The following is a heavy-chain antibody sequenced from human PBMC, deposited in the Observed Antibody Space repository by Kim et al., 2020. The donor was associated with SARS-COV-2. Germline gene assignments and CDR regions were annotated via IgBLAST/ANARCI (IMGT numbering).Heavy chain of an antibody. Sequence: GGSLRLSCAASGFTVSSNYMSWLRQAPGKGLEWLSVIYSGDKTYYVESVKGRLTISRDNSKNTLYLQMSSLRVEDTAVYYCATNLAAVGVFWGQGTLVTV. J-gene: IGHJ4*02. CDR1: GFTVSSNY. D-gene: IGHD6-25*01. V-gene: IGHV3-66*01. CDR3: ATNLAAVGVF. CDR2: IYSGDKT.